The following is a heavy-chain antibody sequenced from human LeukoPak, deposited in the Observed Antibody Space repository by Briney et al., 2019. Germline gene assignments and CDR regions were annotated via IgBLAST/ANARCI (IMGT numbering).Heavy chain of an antibody. CDR3: AREGGYSYGSGLDY. D-gene: IGHD5-18*01. V-gene: IGHV3-53*01. J-gene: IGHJ4*02. Sequence: IYSGGSTYYADSVKGRFTISRDNSKNTLYLQMNSLRAEDTAVYYCAREGGYSYGSGLDYWGQGTLVTVSS. CDR2: IYSGGST.